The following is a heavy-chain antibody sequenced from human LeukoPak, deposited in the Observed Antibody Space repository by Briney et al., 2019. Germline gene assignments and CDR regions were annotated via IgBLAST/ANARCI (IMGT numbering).Heavy chain of an antibody. J-gene: IGHJ2*01. CDR2: IIPILGIA. CDR1: GVTFSSYT. CDR3: ARDPSMTCYFDL. Sequence: SVKLSCTASGVTFSSYTISWVRQAPGQGREWMGRIIPILGIADYAQTFQGRVTITADKSTSTTYMELSSLRSEDTAVYYCARDPSMTCYFDLWGRGTLVTVSS. V-gene: IGHV1-69*04. D-gene: IGHD2-8*01.